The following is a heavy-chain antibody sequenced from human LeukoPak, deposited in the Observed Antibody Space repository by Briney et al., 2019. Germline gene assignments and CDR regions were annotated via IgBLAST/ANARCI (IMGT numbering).Heavy chain of an antibody. CDR3: ARVSLGATPPVY. CDR2: ISSSGSTI. Sequence: AGGSLRLSCAASGFTFSSYSMNWVRQAPGKGLEWVSYISSSGSTIYYADSVKGRFTISRDNAKNSLYLQMNSLRAEDTAVYYCARVSLGATPPVYWGQGTLVTVSS. J-gene: IGHJ4*02. V-gene: IGHV3-48*04. D-gene: IGHD1-26*01. CDR1: GFTFSSYS.